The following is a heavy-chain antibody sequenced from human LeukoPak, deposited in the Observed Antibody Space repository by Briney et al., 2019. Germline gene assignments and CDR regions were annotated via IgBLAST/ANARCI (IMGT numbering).Heavy chain of an antibody. CDR3: ARNLDELEGGAFDI. V-gene: IGHV3-48*01. D-gene: IGHD1-1*01. CDR2: ISSSSSTI. Sequence: PGGSLRLSCAASGFTFSSYSMNWVRQAPGKGLEWVSYISSSSSTIYYADSVKGRFTISRDNAKNSLYLQMNSLRAEDTAVYYCARNLDELEGGAFDIWGQGTMVTVSS. J-gene: IGHJ3*02. CDR1: GFTFSSYS.